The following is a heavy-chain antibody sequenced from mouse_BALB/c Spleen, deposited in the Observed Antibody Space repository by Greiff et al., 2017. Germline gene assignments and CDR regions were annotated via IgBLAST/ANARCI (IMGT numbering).Heavy chain of an antibody. CDR2: ISSGGSYT. D-gene: IGHD1-1*01. Sequence: EVKLVESGGGLVKPGGSLKLSCAASGFTFSSYAMSWVRQTPEKRLEWVATISSGGSYTYYPDSVKGRFTISRDNAKNTLYLQMSSLRSEDTAMYYCARGGDYGSSLYWYFDVWGAGTTVTVSS. V-gene: IGHV5-9-3*01. CDR3: ARGGDYGSSLYWYFDV. J-gene: IGHJ1*01. CDR1: GFTFSSYA.